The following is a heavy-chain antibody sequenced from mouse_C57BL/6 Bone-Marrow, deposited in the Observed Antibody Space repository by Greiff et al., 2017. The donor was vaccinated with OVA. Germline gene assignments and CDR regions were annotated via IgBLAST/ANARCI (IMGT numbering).Heavy chain of an antibody. CDR2: IYPRSGNT. D-gene: IGHD1-1*01. V-gene: IGHV1-81*01. J-gene: IGHJ2*01. CDR1: GYTFTSYG. Sequence: QVQLKQSGAELARPGASVKLSCKASGYTFTSYGISWVKQRTGQGLEWIGEIYPRSGNTYYNEKFKGKATLTADKSSSTAYMELRSLTSEDSAVYFCAREAYYGSRDYWGQGTTLTVSS. CDR3: AREAYYGSRDY.